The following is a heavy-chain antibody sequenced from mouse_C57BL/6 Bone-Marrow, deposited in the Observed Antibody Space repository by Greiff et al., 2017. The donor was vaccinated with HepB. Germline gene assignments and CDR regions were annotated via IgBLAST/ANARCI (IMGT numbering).Heavy chain of an antibody. D-gene: IGHD2-4*01. CDR3: ARYDYYSWFAY. CDR1: GYTFTSYW. Sequence: QVQLQQPGAELVKPGASVKLSCKASGYTFTSYWMHWVKQRPGQGLEWIGMIHPNSGSTNYNEKFKSKATLTVDKSSSTAYMQLSSLTSEDSAVYYCARYDYYSWFAYWGQGTLVTVSA. CDR2: IHPNSGST. V-gene: IGHV1-64*01. J-gene: IGHJ3*01.